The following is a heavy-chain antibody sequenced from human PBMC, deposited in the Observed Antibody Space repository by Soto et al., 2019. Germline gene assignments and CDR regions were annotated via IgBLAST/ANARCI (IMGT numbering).Heavy chain of an antibody. CDR3: AKGEQLGYYYGMDV. Sequence: QVQMVESGGGVVQPGRSLRLSCAASGFTFSSYGMHWVRHAPGKGLEWVAVISYDGSNKYYADSVKGRFTISRDNXXNTLHLQMSSLRAEDTAVYYCAKGEQLGYYYGMDVWGQGTTVTVSS. CDR2: ISYDGSNK. D-gene: IGHD6-6*01. V-gene: IGHV3-30*18. CDR1: GFTFSSYG. J-gene: IGHJ6*02.